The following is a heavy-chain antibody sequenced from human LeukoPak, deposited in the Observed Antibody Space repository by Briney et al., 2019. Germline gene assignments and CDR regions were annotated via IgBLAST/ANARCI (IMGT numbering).Heavy chain of an antibody. Sequence: ASVKVSCKVSGYTLTELSMHWVRQAPGKGLEWMGGFDPEDGETIYAQKFQGRDTMTEDTSTDTAYMELSSLRSEDTAVYYCATMPAYCGGDCYGFAFDIWGQGTMVTVSS. CDR1: GYTLTELS. D-gene: IGHD2-21*02. J-gene: IGHJ3*02. CDR2: FDPEDGET. V-gene: IGHV1-24*01. CDR3: ATMPAYCGGDCYGFAFDI.